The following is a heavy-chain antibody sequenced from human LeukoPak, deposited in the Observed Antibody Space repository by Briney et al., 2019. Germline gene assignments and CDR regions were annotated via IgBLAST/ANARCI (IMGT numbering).Heavy chain of an antibody. CDR2: ISSSGSVI. J-gene: IGHJ6*02. D-gene: IGHD6-6*01. CDR1: GFTFSSFE. CDR3: ARDGYSRSSYYYHGMDV. V-gene: IGHV3-48*03. Sequence: PGGSLRLSCAASGFTFSSFEMNWVRQAPGKGLEWVSCISSSGSVIYNADSVKGRFTISRDNAKNSLYLQMNSLRAEDTAVYYCARDGYSRSSYYYHGMDVWGQGTTVTVSS.